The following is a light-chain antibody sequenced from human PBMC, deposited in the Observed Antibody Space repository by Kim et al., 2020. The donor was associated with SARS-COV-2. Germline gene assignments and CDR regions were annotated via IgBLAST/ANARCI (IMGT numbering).Light chain of an antibody. J-gene: IGLJ2*01. CDR3: QTWDSGSVI. V-gene: IGLV3-1*01. Sequence: SVSPGQTATITCSGDKLEDKYVCWYQQKAGQSPVLLIYQDTKWPSGIPERFSGSSSGNTATLSISGTQAMDEADYYCQTWDSGSVIFGGGTKLTVL. CDR2: QDT. CDR1: KLEDKY.